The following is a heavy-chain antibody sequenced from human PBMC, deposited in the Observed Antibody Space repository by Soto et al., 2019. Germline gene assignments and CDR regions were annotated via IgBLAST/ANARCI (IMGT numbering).Heavy chain of an antibody. CDR2: NNSRADYT. D-gene: IGHD6-6*01. J-gene: IGHJ6*02. Sequence: EVQLVESGGGPVKSGQSLRLSCVASGFTLSSYRMTWVRQGPGKGLEWVSSNNSRADYTHYTESVKGRFTISRDNAKNSVFLQMNSLRAEDAAVYYCGREKEDEGSSSLRVYYGVDVWGQGTTVIVSS. CDR3: GREKEDEGSSSLRVYYGVDV. V-gene: IGHV3-21*06. CDR1: GFTLSSYR.